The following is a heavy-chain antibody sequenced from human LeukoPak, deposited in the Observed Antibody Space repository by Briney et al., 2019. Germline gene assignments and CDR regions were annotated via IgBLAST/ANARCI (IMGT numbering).Heavy chain of an antibody. CDR2: INSKGHNT. CDR1: GFTFSNYA. D-gene: IGHD2-2*01. J-gene: IGHJ4*02. Sequence: GGSLRLSCAASGFTFSNYAIHWVRQAPGKGLQFVSSINSKGHNTYYADSVKGRFTISRDNSKNTLYLQMGSLGADDMAVYYCARASRDGSNSYYFDYWGRGTLVTVSS. V-gene: IGHV3-64*02. CDR3: ARASRDGSNSYYFDY.